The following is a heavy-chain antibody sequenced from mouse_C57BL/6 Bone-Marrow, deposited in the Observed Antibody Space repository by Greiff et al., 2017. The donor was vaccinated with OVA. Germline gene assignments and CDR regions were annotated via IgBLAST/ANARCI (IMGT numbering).Heavy chain of an antibody. D-gene: IGHD2-5*01. CDR2: ISNGGGST. Sequence: EVKLMESGGGLVQPGGSLKLSCAASGFTFSDYYMYWVRQTPEKRLEWVAYISNGGGSTYYPDTVKGRFTLSRANAKHTLYLQMSRLKSEDTARYYCARQIYSNYGYFDVWGTGTTVTVSS. CDR1: GFTFSDYY. CDR3: ARQIYSNYGYFDV. J-gene: IGHJ1*03. V-gene: IGHV5-12*01.